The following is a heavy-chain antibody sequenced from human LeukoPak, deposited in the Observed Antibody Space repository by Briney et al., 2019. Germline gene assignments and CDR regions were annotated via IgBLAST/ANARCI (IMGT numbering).Heavy chain of an antibody. J-gene: IGHJ6*03. V-gene: IGHV3-53*01. CDR1: GFTVSSNY. CDR3: AKGGARPTGYYYYMDV. Sequence: GGSLRLSCAASGFTVSSNYMSWVRQAPGKGLEWVSVIYSGGSTYYADSVKGRFTISRDNSKNTLFLQMNSLRAEDTAVYYCAKGGARPTGYYYYMDVWGKGTTVTVSS. CDR2: IYSGGST.